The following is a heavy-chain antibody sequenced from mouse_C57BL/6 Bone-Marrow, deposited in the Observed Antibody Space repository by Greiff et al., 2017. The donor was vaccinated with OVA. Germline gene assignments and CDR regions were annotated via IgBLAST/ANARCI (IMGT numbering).Heavy chain of an antibody. Sequence: VKLMESGPGLVAPSQSLSITCTVSGFSLTSYGVDWVRQPPGKGLEWLGVIWGGGSTNYHSALLSRLSISKDNSKSQVFLKMNSLQTDDTAMYYCAKGGAYDYDGHWYFDVWGTGTTVTVSS. V-gene: IGHV2-9*01. D-gene: IGHD2-4*01. CDR1: GFSLTSYG. CDR3: AKGGAYDYDGHWYFDV. J-gene: IGHJ1*03. CDR2: IWGGGST.